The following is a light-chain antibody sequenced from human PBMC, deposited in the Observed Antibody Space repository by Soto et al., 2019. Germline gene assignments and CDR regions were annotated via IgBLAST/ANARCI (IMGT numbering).Light chain of an antibody. CDR1: SSDVGGYNY. V-gene: IGLV2-11*01. Sequence: QSVLTQPRSVSGSPGQSVTISCAGTSSDVGGYNYVSWYQQHPGKAPKLMIYDVSKRPSGVPDRFSGSKSGNTASLTISGLQAEDEADYYCCSYAGSEVFGPGTKVTVL. CDR2: DVS. CDR3: CSYAGSEV. J-gene: IGLJ1*01.